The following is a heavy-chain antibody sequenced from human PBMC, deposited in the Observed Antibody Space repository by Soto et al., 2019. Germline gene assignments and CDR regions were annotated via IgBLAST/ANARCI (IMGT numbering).Heavy chain of an antibody. CDR2: IYYSGST. D-gene: IGHD3-10*01. Sequence: SETLSLTCTVSGGSISSYFWSWIRQPPGKGLEWIGYIYYSGSTNYNPSLKSRVTISVDTSKNQFSLKLSSVTAADTAVYYCARYYGGYSDYWGQGTLVTVSS. V-gene: IGHV4-59*08. J-gene: IGHJ4*02. CDR3: ARYYGGYSDY. CDR1: GGSISSYF.